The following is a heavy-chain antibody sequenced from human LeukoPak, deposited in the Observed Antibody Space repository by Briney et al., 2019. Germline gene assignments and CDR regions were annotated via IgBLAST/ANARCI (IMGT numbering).Heavy chain of an antibody. Sequence: GGSLGLSCAASGFTFSSYGMHWVRQAPGKGLEWVAVISYDGSNKYYADSVKGRFTISRDNSKNTLYLQMNSLRAEDTAVYYCARDGVVVTALGREMSPDYWGQGTLVTVSS. J-gene: IGHJ4*02. CDR3: ARDGVVVTALGREMSPDY. CDR1: GFTFSSYG. V-gene: IGHV3-30*03. D-gene: IGHD2-21*02. CDR2: ISYDGSNK.